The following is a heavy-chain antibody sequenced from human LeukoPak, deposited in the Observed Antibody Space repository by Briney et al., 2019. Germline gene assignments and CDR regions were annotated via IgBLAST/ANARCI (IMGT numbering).Heavy chain of an antibody. J-gene: IGHJ4*02. V-gene: IGHV3-21*01. CDR2: ISSSSSYI. D-gene: IGHD4-17*01. CDR1: GSIFSTYS. CDR3: ARDKPSTVTTEQDY. Sequence: PGGSLRLSCVASGSIFSTYSMNWVRQAPGKGLEWVSSISSSSSYIYYADSVKGRFTISRDNAKNSLYLQMNSLRAEDTAVYYCARDKPSTVTTEQDYWGQGTLVTVSS.